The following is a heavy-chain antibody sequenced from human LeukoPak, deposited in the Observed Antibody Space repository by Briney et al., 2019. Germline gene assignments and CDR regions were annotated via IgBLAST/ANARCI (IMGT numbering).Heavy chain of an antibody. J-gene: IGHJ6*02. CDR2: IYASGRT. Sequence: SQTLSLTCTVSGGSTSSGSYYWSWIRQPAGKGLEWIGRIYASGRTNNNPSLKGRVTISADTSKNLCSLKVSSVTAADTAVYYCARDRGSPGVSYSSGWYWGMDVWGQGTTVTVSS. CDR3: ARDRGSPGVSYSSGWYWGMDV. CDR1: GGSTSSGSYY. D-gene: IGHD6-19*01. V-gene: IGHV4-61*02.